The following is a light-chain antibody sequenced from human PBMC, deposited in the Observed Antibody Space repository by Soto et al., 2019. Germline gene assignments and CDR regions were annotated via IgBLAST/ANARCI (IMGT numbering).Light chain of an antibody. CDR3: QSADSSGSYLV. J-gene: IGLJ2*01. CDR2: KDS. V-gene: IGLV3-25*03. Sequence: VLTQPPSVSAAPGQTARITCSGDAFPKQYAYWYQQKPGQAPVLVIFKDSQRPSGIPERFSGASSGTTVTLTISGVQAEDEADYHCQSADSSGSYLVFGGGTKVTVL. CDR1: AFPKQY.